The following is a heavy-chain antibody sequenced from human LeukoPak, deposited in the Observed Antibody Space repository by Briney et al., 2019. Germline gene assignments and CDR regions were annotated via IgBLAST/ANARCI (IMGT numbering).Heavy chain of an antibody. D-gene: IGHD3-10*01. CDR1: GFTFSSYG. CDR3: ASTVWFGERQNDY. Sequence: GGSLRLSCAASGFTFSSYGMNWVRQAPGKGLEWVSSISSSSSYIYYADSVEGRFTISRDNAKNSLYLQMNSLRAEDTAVYYCASTVWFGERQNDYWGQGTLVTVSS. J-gene: IGHJ4*02. V-gene: IGHV3-21*01. CDR2: ISSSSSYI.